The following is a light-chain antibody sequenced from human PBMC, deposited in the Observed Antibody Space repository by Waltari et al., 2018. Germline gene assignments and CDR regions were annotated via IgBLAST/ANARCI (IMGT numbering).Light chain of an antibody. V-gene: IGLV2-14*01. CDR3: SSFTISNTVI. J-gene: IGLJ2*01. CDR2: EVT. CDR1: SSDIGAYDY. Sequence: QSALTQPASVSGSPGQSITISCTGTSSDIGAYDYVSWYQQHPGKVPKRLIFEVTNRPSGVSNRFSGSKSANTASLTISGLQAEDEADYYCSSFTISNTVIFAEGTKLTVL.